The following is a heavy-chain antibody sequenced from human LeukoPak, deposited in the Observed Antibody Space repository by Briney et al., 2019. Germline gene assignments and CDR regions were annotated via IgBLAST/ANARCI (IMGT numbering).Heavy chain of an antibody. CDR2: ISSSSSYI. CDR1: GFTFSSYS. V-gene: IGHV3-21*01. J-gene: IGHJ3*02. Sequence: GGSLRPSCSASGFTFSSYSMNWVRQAPGKGLEWVSSISSSSSYIYYADSVKGRFTISRDNAKTSLYLQMNSLRAEDTAVCYCARARVRYFDWLPQKGDAFDIWGQGTMVTVSS. CDR3: ARARVRYFDWLPQKGDAFDI. D-gene: IGHD3-9*01.